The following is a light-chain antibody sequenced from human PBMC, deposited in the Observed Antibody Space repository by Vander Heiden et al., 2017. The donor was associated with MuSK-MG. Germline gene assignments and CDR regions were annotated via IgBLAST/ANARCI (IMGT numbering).Light chain of an antibody. V-gene: IGLV1-40*01. J-gene: IGLJ3*02. CDR3: QSSDSSLSAWV. CDR1: SSNIGAGYD. CDR2: GNS. Sequence: QPVLTQPTPVSGAPGQRVPTPCTATSSNIGAGYDVHWYQQLPGTAPKLLISGNSNRPSGVPDRFFCCKSCSSASFAITGLQAEDEADDYCQSSDSSLSAWVFGGGTKLTVL.